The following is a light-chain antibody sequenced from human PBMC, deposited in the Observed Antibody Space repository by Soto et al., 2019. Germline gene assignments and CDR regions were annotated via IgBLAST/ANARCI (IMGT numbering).Light chain of an antibody. J-gene: IGKJ1*01. V-gene: IGKV3-15*01. CDR2: GAS. CDR1: QSISTN. Sequence: EVVMTQTPATLSVSPGERATLSCRASQSISTNLAWYQQKPGQAPRLLIYGASTRATGIPARFSGSGSGTEFSVNISSLRSEDFAVYYCQHYNNWPPWTFGQGTKVEIK. CDR3: QHYNNWPPWT.